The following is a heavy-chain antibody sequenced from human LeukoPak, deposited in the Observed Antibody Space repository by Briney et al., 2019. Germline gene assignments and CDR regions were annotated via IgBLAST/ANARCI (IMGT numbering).Heavy chain of an antibody. CDR1: GFTFDDYG. V-gene: IGHV3-21*01. Sequence: PGGSLRLSCAASGFTFDDYGMNWVRQAPGKGLEWVSSIDNDRSGYIYYSESVKGRFTISRDNAKNSLYLQMRSLRDEDTAVYYCARAMRGFAFGKVDYWGQGSLVTVSS. CDR2: IDNDRSGYI. J-gene: IGHJ4*02. CDR3: ARAMRGFAFGKVDY. D-gene: IGHD3-16*01.